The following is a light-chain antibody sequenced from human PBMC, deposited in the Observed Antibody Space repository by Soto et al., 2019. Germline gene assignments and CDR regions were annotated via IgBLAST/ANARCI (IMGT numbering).Light chain of an antibody. J-gene: IGKJ1*01. CDR3: QQYNSSSWT. V-gene: IGKV1-5*01. CDR1: QSISIW. Sequence: IQMSQSPSTVSASVGDRVTITCRASQSISIWLAWYQQKPGKAPKFLIYDASSLESGVPSRFSGSGSGTEFTLTISSLQPDDFATYYCQQYNSSSWTFGQGTKVDIK. CDR2: DAS.